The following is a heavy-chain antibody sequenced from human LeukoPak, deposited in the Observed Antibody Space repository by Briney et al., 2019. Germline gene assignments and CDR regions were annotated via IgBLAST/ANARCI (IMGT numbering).Heavy chain of an antibody. CDR1: GGSISSYY. D-gene: IGHD2-2*02. CDR3: ARGPYCSSTSCYRAIRWFDP. V-gene: IGHV4-59*01. J-gene: IGHJ5*02. Sequence: SETLSLTCTVSGGSISSYYWSWIRQPPGKGLEWIGYIYYSGSTNYNPSLKSRVTISVGTSKNQFSLKLSSVTAADTAVYYCARGPYCSSTSCYRAIRWFDPWGQGTLVTVSS. CDR2: IYYSGST.